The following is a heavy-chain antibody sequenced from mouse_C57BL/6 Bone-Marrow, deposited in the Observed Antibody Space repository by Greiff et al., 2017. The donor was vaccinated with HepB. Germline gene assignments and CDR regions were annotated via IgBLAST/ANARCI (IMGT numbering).Heavy chain of an antibody. CDR2: INYDGSST. CDR3: ARVLNCFYAMDY. CDR1: GFTFSDYY. V-gene: IGHV5-16*01. J-gene: IGHJ4*01. Sequence: EVQLQESEGGLVQPGSSMKLSCTASGFTFSDYYMAWVRQVPEKGLEWVANINYDGSSTYYLDSLKSRFIISRDNAKNILYLQMSSLKSEDTATYYCARVLNCFYAMDYWGQGTSVTVSS. D-gene: IGHD4-1*01.